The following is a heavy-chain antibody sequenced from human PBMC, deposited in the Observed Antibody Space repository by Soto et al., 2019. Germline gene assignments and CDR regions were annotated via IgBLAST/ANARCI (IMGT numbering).Heavy chain of an antibody. D-gene: IGHD6-19*01. CDR3: ARDNMEYLDQSLVLGGNTFGI. Sequence: SVKVSCKASGGTFSSYAISWVRQAPGQGLEWMGGIIPIFGTANYAQKFQGRVTITADKSTSTAYMELSSLRSEDTAVYYCARDNMEYLDQSLVLGGNTFGIPGQWTMFTVSS. V-gene: IGHV1-69*06. J-gene: IGHJ3*02. CDR2: IIPIFGTA. CDR1: GGTFSSYA.